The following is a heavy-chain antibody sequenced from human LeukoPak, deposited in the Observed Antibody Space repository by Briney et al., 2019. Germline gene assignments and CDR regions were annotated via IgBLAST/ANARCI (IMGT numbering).Heavy chain of an antibody. V-gene: IGHV3-7*01. D-gene: IGHD3-10*01. J-gene: IGHJ6*02. CDR2: IKQDGSEK. CDR1: GFTFSSYW. CDR3: ARDDGSGSYYLYYYYGMDV. Sequence: PGGSLRLSCAASGFTFSSYWMSWVRQAPGKGLEWVANIKQDGSEKYYVDSVKGRFTISRDSAKNSLYLQMNSLRAEDTAVYYCARDDGSGSYYLYYYYGMDVWGQGTTVTVSS.